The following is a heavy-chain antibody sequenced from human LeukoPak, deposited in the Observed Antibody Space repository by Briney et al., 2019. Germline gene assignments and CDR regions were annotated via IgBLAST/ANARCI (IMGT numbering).Heavy chain of an antibody. J-gene: IGHJ4*02. CDR3: ARHQGTSGYYPRPFDY. D-gene: IGHD3-22*01. CDR1: GGSISSSSYY. V-gene: IGHV4-39*01. Sequence: SETLSLTCTVSGGSISSSSYYWGWIRQPPGKGLEWIGTIYSSGSTYYSPSLKSRVTISVDTSKNQFSLKLTSVTAAETAVYYCARHQGTSGYYPRPFDYWGQGALVTVSS. CDR2: IYSSGST.